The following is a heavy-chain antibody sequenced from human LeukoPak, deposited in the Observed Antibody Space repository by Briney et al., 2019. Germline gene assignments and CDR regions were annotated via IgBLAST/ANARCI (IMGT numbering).Heavy chain of an antibody. CDR3: ASGPYSYGPIDY. D-gene: IGHD5-18*01. J-gene: IGHJ4*02. CDR1: GFTFSDYY. V-gene: IGHV3-11*04. CDR2: ISSSGSTI. Sequence: PGGSLRLSCAASGFTFSDYYMSWLRPAPGKGLEWVSYISSSGSTIYYADSVKGRFTISSDNAKNSLYLQMNSLRAEDTAVYYCASGPYSYGPIDYWGQGTLVTVSS.